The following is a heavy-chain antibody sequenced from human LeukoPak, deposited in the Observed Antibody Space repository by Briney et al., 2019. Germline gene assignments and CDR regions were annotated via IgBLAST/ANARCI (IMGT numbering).Heavy chain of an antibody. J-gene: IGHJ4*02. Sequence: GGSLRLSCAASGFTFSSYWMSWVRQAPGKGLEWVANIKQDGSEENFVDSVKGRFTISRDNAKKSLYLQMNSLRAEDTAVYYCARGLTTYYDILTGHAFDYWGQGTLVTVSS. CDR2: IKQDGSEE. V-gene: IGHV3-7*03. CDR1: GFTFSSYW. CDR3: ARGLTTYYDILTGHAFDY. D-gene: IGHD3-9*01.